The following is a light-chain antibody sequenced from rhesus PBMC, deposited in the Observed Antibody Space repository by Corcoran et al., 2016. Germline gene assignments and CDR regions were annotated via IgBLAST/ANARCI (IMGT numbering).Light chain of an antibody. CDR2: EVI. CDR3: SSYATGNTFI. J-gene: IGLJ1*01. CDR1: SNDVGGYDY. V-gene: IGLV2-13*02. Sequence: QAALTQPPSVSGSPGQSVTLSCTGTSNDVGGYDYVSWYQQHPGTAPKLMIYEVIKWPSGVSDRFSGSKSGNTASLTISGLQAEDEADYYCSSYATGNTFIFGSGTRLTVL.